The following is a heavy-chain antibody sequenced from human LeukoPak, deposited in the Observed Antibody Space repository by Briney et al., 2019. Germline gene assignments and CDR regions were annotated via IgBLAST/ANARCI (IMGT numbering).Heavy chain of an antibody. J-gene: IGHJ5*02. CDR1: GGSFSGYY. CDR2: INHSGST. D-gene: IGHD3-10*01. CDR3: ARASIMVRGYNWFDP. Sequence: SETLSLTCAVYGGSFSGYYWSWIRQPPGKGLEWIGEINHSGSTNYNPSLKSRVTISVDTSKNQFSLKLTSVTAADTAVYYCARASIMVRGYNWFDPWGQGTLVTVSS. V-gene: IGHV4-34*01.